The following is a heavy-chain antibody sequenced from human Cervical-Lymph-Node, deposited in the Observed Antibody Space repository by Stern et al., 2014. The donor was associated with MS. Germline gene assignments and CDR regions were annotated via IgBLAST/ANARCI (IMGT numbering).Heavy chain of an antibody. Sequence: EVQLVESGGGLAKPGGSLRLSCEVSGLIFSNVSISWVRQAPGKGLEWVGRIKNKTDGGATDYAAPVKGRFTISRDDLKKTLYLQMNRLKTEDTAVYYCTTGGLKALTQKTRTWVDYWGQGTLVTVSP. J-gene: IGHJ4*02. CDR1: GLIFSNVS. D-gene: IGHD5-12*01. CDR2: IKNKTDGGAT. CDR3: TTGGLKALTQKTRTWVDY. V-gene: IGHV3-15*01.